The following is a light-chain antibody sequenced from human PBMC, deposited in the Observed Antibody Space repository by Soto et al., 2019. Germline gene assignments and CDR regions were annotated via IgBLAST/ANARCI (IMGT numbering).Light chain of an antibody. CDR3: AAWDDSLSGL. J-gene: IGLJ1*01. CDR1: SSNIGSNY. V-gene: IGLV1-47*01. Sequence: VLTQPPSASGTPGQRVTISCSGSSSNIGSNYVYWYQQLPGTAPKLLIYRNNQRPSGVPDRFSGSKSGTSASLAISGLRSEDEADYYCAAWDDSLSGLFGTGTKVTVL. CDR2: RNN.